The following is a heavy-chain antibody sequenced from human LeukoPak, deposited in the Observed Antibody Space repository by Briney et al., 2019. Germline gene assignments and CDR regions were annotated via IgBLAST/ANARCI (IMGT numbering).Heavy chain of an antibody. CDR1: GCSFTSYW. V-gene: IGHV5-51*01. J-gene: IGHJ6*02. CDR2: VYPGDSDT. CDR3: ARHAAQRYNLYYYGMDV. Sequence: RGESLKISCKGSGCSFTSYWIGWVRQMPGKGLEWMGIVYPGDSDTRYSPSFQGQVTISADKSISTAYLQWSSLKASDTAMYYCARHAAQRYNLYYYGMDVWGQGTTVTVSS. D-gene: IGHD1-14*01.